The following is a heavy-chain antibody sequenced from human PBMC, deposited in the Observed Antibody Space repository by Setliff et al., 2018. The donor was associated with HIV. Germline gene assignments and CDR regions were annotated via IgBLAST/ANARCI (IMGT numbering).Heavy chain of an antibody. Sequence: ASVKVSCKASGYTFTSYAISWVRQAPGQGLEWMAWISAYNGYTHYAQKLQGRVTMTTDTSTSTAYMELRSLTSDDTAVYYCARDPLSYPDYWGQGTLVTVSS. D-gene: IGHD2-2*01. CDR1: GYTFTSYA. J-gene: IGHJ4*02. CDR3: ARDPLSYPDY. CDR2: ISAYNGYT. V-gene: IGHV1-18*01.